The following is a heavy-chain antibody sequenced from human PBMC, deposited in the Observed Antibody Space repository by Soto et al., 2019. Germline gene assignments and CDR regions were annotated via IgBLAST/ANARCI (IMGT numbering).Heavy chain of an antibody. V-gene: IGHV4-4*02. CDR3: AIVEGRFYCGMDV. CDR2: IYHSGSA. J-gene: IGHJ6*02. Sequence: QVQLQESGPGLVKPSGNLSLTCAVSGGSISSSNCWSWVRQPPGQGLEWIGEIYHSGSANYNPSLKSRVTISVDKSRNQFSLKLSSVTAADTAVYYCAIVEGRFYCGMDVWGQGTTVTVSS. CDR1: GGSISSSNC.